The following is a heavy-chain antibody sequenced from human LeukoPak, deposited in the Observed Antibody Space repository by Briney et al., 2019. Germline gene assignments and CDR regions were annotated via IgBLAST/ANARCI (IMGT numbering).Heavy chain of an antibody. CDR1: GGSVSSGNYY. CDR3: ARDFYFGSGSYSHFDY. CDR2: IYYIGST. J-gene: IGHJ4*02. V-gene: IGHV4-61*01. D-gene: IGHD3-10*01. Sequence: SETLSLTCTVSGGSVSSGNYYWSWIRQPPGKGLEWIGYIYYIGSTKDNPSLKSRVTMSIDTSKSQFSLKLTSVTAADTAVYYCARDFYFGSGSYSHFDYWGQGTLVTVSS.